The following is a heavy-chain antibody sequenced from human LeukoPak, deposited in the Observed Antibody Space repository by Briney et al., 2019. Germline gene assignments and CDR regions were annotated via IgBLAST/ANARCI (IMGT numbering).Heavy chain of an antibody. CDR3: ARTPWLHLDY. D-gene: IGHD5-12*01. CDR2: INSDGSRT. J-gene: IGHJ4*02. CDR1: GFTFSNYW. V-gene: IGHV3-74*01. Sequence: PGGSLRLSCAASGFTFSNYWMHWVRQAPGRGLVWVSRINSDGSRTSYADSVKGRFAIFRDNAKGTLSLQMNSLRAEDTAVYYCARTPWLHLDYWGQGTLVTVSS.